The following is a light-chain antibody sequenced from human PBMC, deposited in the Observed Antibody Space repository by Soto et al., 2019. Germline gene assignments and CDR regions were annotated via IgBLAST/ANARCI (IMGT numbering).Light chain of an antibody. CDR3: SSYTSSSTYV. J-gene: IGLJ1*01. V-gene: IGLV2-14*03. CDR1: SSDVGAYNY. Sequence: SVLTQPASVYGSPGQSIAISCTRTSSDVGAYNYVSWYQQHPGKAPKLMIFDVTNRPSGVSDRFSGSKSGNTASLTISGLQAEDEADYYCSSYTSSSTYVFGTGTKVTVL. CDR2: DVT.